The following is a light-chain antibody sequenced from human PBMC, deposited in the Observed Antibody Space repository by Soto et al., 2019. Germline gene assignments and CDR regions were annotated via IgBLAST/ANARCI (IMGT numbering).Light chain of an antibody. V-gene: IGKV3-15*01. CDR1: QSVTSK. CDR2: GAS. J-gene: IGKJ2*01. CDR3: QQYNNWPPYT. Sequence: EIVMTQSPATLSVSPGERATLSCRASQSVTSKLAWYQQRPGQAPRLLIYGASTRATGIPARFSGSGSGTEFTLTISSLQSEDFAVYDCQQYNNWPPYTFGQVTKLEIE.